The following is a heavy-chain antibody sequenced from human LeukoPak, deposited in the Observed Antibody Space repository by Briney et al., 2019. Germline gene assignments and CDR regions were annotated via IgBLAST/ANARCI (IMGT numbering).Heavy chain of an antibody. D-gene: IGHD3-22*01. V-gene: IGHV3-74*01. J-gene: IGHJ3*02. Sequence: GGSLRLSCAASGFTFSSHWMQWVRQAPGKGLARLSRIKGDGSGTNYADSVKGRFIISRDNAKNTLSLQMNSLRAEDTAEYYCVRPYNSSGYQLNDAFDIWGQGTMVTVSP. CDR3: VRPYNSSGYQLNDAFDI. CDR2: IKGDGSGT. CDR1: GFTFSSHW.